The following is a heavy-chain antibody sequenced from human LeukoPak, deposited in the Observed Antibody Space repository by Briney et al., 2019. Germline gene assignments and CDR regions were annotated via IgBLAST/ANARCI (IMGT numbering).Heavy chain of an antibody. J-gene: IGHJ4*02. CDR3: ARSGDGYNYLDY. CDR2: INPNSGGT. D-gene: IGHD5-24*01. V-gene: IGHV1-2*02. CDR1: AYTFTAYY. Sequence: ASVTVSFTGSAYTFTAYYMHWVRQARGQGGGWMGWINPNSGGTDYAQKFQGRVTMTRDTSISTAYMELSRLRSDDTAVYYCARSGDGYNYLDYWGQGTLVTVSS.